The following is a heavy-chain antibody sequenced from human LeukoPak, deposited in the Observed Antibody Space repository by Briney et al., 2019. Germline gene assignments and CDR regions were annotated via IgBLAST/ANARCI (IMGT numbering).Heavy chain of an antibody. D-gene: IGHD6-13*01. CDR1: GFTFSSYG. CDR2: INSDGSST. Sequence: GGSLRLSCAASGFTFSSYGMHWVRQAPGKGLVWVSRINSDGSSTSYADSVKGRFTISRDNAKNTLYLQMNSMRAEDTAVYYCARGVAAAGQKYWGQGTLVTVSS. V-gene: IGHV3-74*01. CDR3: ARGVAAAGQKY. J-gene: IGHJ4*02.